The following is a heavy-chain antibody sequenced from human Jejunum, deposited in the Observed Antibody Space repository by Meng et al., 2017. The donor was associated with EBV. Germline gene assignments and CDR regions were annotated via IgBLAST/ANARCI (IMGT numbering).Heavy chain of an antibody. CDR3: ARGAYFDY. CDR1: GGSISSGGYS. Sequence: LQLQESGSGLVKPSETLSLTCAVSGGSISSGGYSWHWIRQPPGKGLQWIGYIYYSGSAFYNPSLKSRVTSSVDRSKNQFSLNLSSVTAADTAVYYCARGAYFDYWGQGTLVTVSS. V-gene: IGHV4-30-2*01. J-gene: IGHJ4*02. CDR2: IYYSGSA.